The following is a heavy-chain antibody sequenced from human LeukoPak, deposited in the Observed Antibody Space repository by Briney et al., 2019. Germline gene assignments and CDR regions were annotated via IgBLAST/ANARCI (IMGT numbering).Heavy chain of an antibody. D-gene: IGHD6-6*01. CDR1: GYTFTKYY. V-gene: IGHV1-46*01. Sequence: GASVRVSCKASGYTFTKYYMHWVRQAPGQGREWIGIINPSGSSTSYAQNFQGRVTMTSATSTSRVYMEVSSLRSEDTAVYYCARDSNSGAFDIWGQGTMVTVSS. CDR3: ARDSNSGAFDI. CDR2: INPSGSST. J-gene: IGHJ3*02.